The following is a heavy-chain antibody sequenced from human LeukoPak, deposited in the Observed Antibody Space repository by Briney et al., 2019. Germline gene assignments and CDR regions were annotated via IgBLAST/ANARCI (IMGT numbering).Heavy chain of an antibody. D-gene: IGHD3-9*01. CDR1: GFTVNYNY. V-gene: IGHV3-53*01. CDR3: ARVEDYDILTGFDY. Sequence: PGGSLRLSCAASGFTVNYNYMSSVRRAPGKVLQWVSVIYSGGSGCSTYYADSVKGRFTISRDNAKNSLYLQMNSLRAEDTAVYYCARVEDYDILTGFDYWGQGTLVTVSP. CDR2: IYSGGSGCST. J-gene: IGHJ4*02.